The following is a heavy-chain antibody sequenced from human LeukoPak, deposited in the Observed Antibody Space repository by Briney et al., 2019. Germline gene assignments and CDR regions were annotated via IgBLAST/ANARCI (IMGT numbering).Heavy chain of an antibody. CDR1: GFTFSSYA. CDR3: AKRGSSGWSETYFDY. Sequence: GGSLRLSCAASGFTFSSYAMSWVRQAPGKGLEWVSAISGSGGSTYYADSVKGRFTISRDNSKNTLYLQMNSLRAEDTAVYYCAKRGSSGWSETYFDYWGQGTLVTVFS. CDR2: ISGSGGST. V-gene: IGHV3-23*01. J-gene: IGHJ4*02. D-gene: IGHD6-19*01.